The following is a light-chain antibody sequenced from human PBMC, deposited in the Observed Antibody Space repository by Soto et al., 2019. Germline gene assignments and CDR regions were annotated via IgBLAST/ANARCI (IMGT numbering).Light chain of an antibody. CDR1: SGDIGRYNR. J-gene: IGLJ1*01. Sequence: QSVLTQPASVSGSPGQSITLSCTGTSGDIGRYNRVSWYQQHPGKAPKLIIYEVTDRPSGVSNRFSGSKSGNTASLTISGLQAEDEAEYYCSSYTNINTRACVFGTGTKLTVL. CDR3: SSYTNINTRACV. CDR2: EVT. V-gene: IGLV2-14*01.